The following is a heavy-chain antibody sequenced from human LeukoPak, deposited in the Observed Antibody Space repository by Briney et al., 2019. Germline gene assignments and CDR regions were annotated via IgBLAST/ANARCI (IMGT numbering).Heavy chain of an antibody. J-gene: IGHJ4*02. CDR3: ARATNGWYQAPFDY. Sequence: SETLSLTCTVSGYSISSGYYWGWIRQPPGKGPEWIGSISHSGSTYYNPSLTSRVTISVDTSKDQFSLKLSSATAADTAVYYCARATNGWYQAPFDYWGQGTLVPVST. V-gene: IGHV4-38-2*02. CDR2: ISHSGST. CDR1: GYSISSGYY. D-gene: IGHD6-19*01.